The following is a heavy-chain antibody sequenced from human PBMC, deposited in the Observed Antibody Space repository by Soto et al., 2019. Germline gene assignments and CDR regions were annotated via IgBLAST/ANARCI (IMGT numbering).Heavy chain of an antibody. Sequence: EVQLLESGGSLVQPGGSLRLSCAASGFAFDNYAMIWVRQAPEKGLKWVSGISGSGGTTYYADSVKDRFTISRDNSKNAVFLQMNNLRAEDAAVYYCAKSKADLRVTVFGLFIVSDFWGQGSLVTVSS. D-gene: IGHD1-26*01. CDR2: ISGSGGTT. CDR3: AKSKADLRVTVFGLFIVSDF. V-gene: IGHV3-23*01. J-gene: IGHJ4*02. CDR1: GFAFDNYA.